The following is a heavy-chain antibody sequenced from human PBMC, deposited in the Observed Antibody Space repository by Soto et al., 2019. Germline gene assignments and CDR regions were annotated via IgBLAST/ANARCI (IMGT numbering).Heavy chain of an antibody. J-gene: IGHJ6*03. D-gene: IGHD3-3*01. V-gene: IGHV3-23*01. Sequence: GGSLRLSCAASGFTFSSYAMSWVRQAPGKGLEWVSAISGSGGSTYYADSVKGRFTISRDNSKNTLYLQMNSLRAEDTAVYYCAKDLTIFGVVMDLSRGWYMDVWGKGTTVTVSS. CDR2: ISGSGGST. CDR1: GFTFSSYA. CDR3: AKDLTIFGVVMDLSRGWYMDV.